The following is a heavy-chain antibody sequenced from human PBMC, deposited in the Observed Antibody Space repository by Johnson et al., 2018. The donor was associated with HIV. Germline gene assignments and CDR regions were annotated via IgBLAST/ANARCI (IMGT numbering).Heavy chain of an antibody. D-gene: IGHD2-15*01. J-gene: IGHJ3*02. CDR3: ARSKDCSGGSCPDGFGI. CDR2: ISYDGSDK. V-gene: IGHV3-30*04. CDR1: GFTFSSFG. Sequence: QVRLVESGGGVVQPGGSLRLSCAASGFTFSSFGMHWVRQAPAKGLEWVAFISYDGSDKDNADSVRGRFTISRDNSKNTLYLQMNSLRAEDTAVYYCARSKDCSGGSCPDGFGIWGQGTMVIVS.